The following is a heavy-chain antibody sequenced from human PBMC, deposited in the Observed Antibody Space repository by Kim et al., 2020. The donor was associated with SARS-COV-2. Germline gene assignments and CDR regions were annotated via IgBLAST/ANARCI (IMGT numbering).Heavy chain of an antibody. D-gene: IGHD3-22*01. CDR2: IYHSGST. Sequence: SETLSLTCAVSGGSISSSNWWSWVRQPPGKGLEWIGEIYHSGSTNYNPSLKSRVTISVDKSKNQFSLKLSSVTAADTAVYYCARDLYDSSGYYYGLGHPSGSPAFDYWGQGTLVTVSS. CDR3: ARDLYDSSGYYYGLGHPSGSPAFDY. V-gene: IGHV4-4*02. J-gene: IGHJ4*02. CDR1: GGSISSSNW.